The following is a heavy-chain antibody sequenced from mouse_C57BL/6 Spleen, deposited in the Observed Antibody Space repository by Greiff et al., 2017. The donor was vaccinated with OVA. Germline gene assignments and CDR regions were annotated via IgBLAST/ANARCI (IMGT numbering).Heavy chain of an antibody. Sequence: EVQLQQSGGGLVKPGGSLKLSCAASGFTFSSYTMSWVRQTPEKRLEWVATISGGGGNTYYPDSVKGRFTISRDNAKNTLYLQMSSLRSEDTALYYCARSPRGVDYWGQGTSVTVSS. CDR2: ISGGGGNT. CDR1: GFTFSSYT. V-gene: IGHV5-9*01. J-gene: IGHJ4*01. CDR3: ARSPRGVDY.